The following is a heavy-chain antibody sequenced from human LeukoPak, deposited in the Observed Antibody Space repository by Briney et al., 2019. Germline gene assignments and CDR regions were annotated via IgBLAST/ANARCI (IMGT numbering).Heavy chain of an antibody. CDR1: GGSISRYY. J-gene: IGHJ3*02. V-gene: IGHV4-59*01. CDR3: AREKRRITIFGVVTPGDAFDI. Sequence: SETLSLTCTVDGGSISRYYWSWIRQPPGKGLEWVGSIYYSGSTNYNPPLKSRVTISVDTSKNQFSLKLSSVNAADPAVYYCAREKRRITIFGVVTPGDAFDIWGQGTMVTVSS. D-gene: IGHD3-3*01. CDR2: IYYSGST.